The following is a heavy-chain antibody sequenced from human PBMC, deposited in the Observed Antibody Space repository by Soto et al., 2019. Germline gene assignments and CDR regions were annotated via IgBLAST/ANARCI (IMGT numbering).Heavy chain of an antibody. D-gene: IGHD4-17*01. CDR1: GFTFRSYS. CDR3: TRDKGQYDDFSIDY. CDR2: ISSTSNYI. Sequence: GGSLRLSCSASGFTFRSYSIYWVRQAPGKGLEWVSSISSTSNYIYYADSVKGRFTISRDNARESVFLQMNSLRVEDTAVYYCTRDKGQYDDFSIDYWGQGTLVTVSS. J-gene: IGHJ4*02. V-gene: IGHV3-21*01.